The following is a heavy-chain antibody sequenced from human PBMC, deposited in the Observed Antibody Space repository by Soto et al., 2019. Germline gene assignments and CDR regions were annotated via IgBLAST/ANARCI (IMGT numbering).Heavy chain of an antibody. D-gene: IGHD6-19*01. J-gene: IGHJ4*02. CDR3: ATSSGWRYYFDY. V-gene: IGHV4-59*13. CDR1: GGSISSYY. Sequence: QVQLKESGPGLVKPSETLSLTCTVPGGSISSYYWSWIRQPPGKGLEWIGSIHYSGSTNYDPSLKSGVNISVPTSRNQLSLKLSSVTAADTAVYYCATSSGWRYYFDYWGQGTLVPVSS. CDR2: IHYSGST.